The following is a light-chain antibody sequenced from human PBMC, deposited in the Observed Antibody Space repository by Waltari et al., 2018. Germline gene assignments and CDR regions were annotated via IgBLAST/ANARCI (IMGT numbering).Light chain of an antibody. CDR2: VTS. V-gene: IGKV3-15*01. J-gene: IGKJ2*01. CDR3: QQYNEWPYT. CDR1: KSVGNN. Sequence: ETIMTQSPATLSVSPGETAPPSCRASKSVGNNIAWFQQTPGQAPRLLIYVTSSRSTNIPGRFSGAGSGTDFTLTISGLQSEDFAVYYCQQYNEWPYTFGQGT.